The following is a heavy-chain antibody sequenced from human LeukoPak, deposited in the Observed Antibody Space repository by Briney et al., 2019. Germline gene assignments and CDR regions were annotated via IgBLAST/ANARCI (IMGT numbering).Heavy chain of an antibody. CDR2: INPNSGGT. CDR3: ARNTAIVVVPAADY. J-gene: IGHJ4*02. V-gene: IGHV1-2*02. CDR1: GYTFTGYY. D-gene: IGHD2-2*01. Sequence: ASVKVSCKASGYTFTGYYMHWVRQAPGQGLEWMGWINPNSGGTNYAQKFQGRVTMTRDTSISTAYMELSRLRSDDTAVYYCARNTAIVVVPAADYWGQGNLVTVSS.